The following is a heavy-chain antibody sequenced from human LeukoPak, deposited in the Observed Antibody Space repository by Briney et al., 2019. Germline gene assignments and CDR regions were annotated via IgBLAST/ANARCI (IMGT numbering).Heavy chain of an antibody. CDR3: ATYYESSGYRFDY. V-gene: IGHV4-4*02. J-gene: IGHJ4*02. CDR1: GGSISSSNW. Sequence: PSETLSLTCAVSGGSISSSNWWSWVRQPPGKGLEWIGEIYHTGSTNYNPSLKSRVTISVDKSKNQFSLKLSSVTAADTAVYYCATYYESSGYRFDYWGQGTLVTVSS. CDR2: IYHTGST. D-gene: IGHD3-22*01.